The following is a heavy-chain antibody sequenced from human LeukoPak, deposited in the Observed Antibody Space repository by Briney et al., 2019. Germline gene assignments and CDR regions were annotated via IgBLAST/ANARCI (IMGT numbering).Heavy chain of an antibody. CDR1: VGSFSGYY. V-gene: IGHV4-34*01. D-gene: IGHD6-19*01. J-gene: IGHJ4*02. Sequence: PSETLSLTCGVYVGSFSGYYWSWFRQSPGKGLEWIGEINHSGSTNYNPPLKSRVTVSVDTSKNQFSLNLISMTAADTAVYYCARSLLESVAGPFDYWGQGTPVTVSS. CDR2: INHSGST. CDR3: ARSLLESVAGPFDY.